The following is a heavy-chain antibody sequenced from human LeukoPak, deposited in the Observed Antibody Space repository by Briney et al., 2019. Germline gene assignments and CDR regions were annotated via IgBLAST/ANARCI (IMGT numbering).Heavy chain of an antibody. J-gene: IGHJ4*02. CDR2: INTNTGNP. Sequence: ASVKVSCKASGYTFTIYAMNWVRQAPGQGLEWMGWINTNTGNPTYAQGFTGRFVFSLDTSVSTAYLQISSLKAEDTAVYYCARDGRPLSSGSYVPPNDYWGQGTLVTVSS. D-gene: IGHD3-10*01. CDR1: GYTFTIYA. CDR3: ARDGRPLSSGSYVPPNDY. V-gene: IGHV7-4-1*02.